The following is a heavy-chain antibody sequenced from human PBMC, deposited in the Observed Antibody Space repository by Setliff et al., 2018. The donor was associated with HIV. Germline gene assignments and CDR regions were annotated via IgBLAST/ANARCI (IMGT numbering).Heavy chain of an antibody. Sequence: GGSLRLSCAASGFTLSTYTMNWVRQAPGKGLEWISSISSNIIYIYYADSVRGRFTISRDNAKNSLYLQMNSLRVEETAVYYCARVRGYFDLWGRGTLVTVSS. J-gene: IGHJ2*01. CDR3: ARVRGYFDL. CDR2: ISSNIIYI. CDR1: GFTLSTYT. V-gene: IGHV3-21*01. D-gene: IGHD3-10*01.